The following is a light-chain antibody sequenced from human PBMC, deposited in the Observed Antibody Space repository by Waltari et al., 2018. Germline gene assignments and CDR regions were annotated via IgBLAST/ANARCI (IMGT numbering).Light chain of an antibody. CDR2: DVS. Sequence: QSALTQPASVSGSPGQSITISCTGTSSDVGGYNYVSWYQQHPGKAPKLMIYDVSKRPSVVSKRFSGSKSGNTASLTISGLQAEDEADYYCSSYTSSSTPYVVFGGGTKLTIL. J-gene: IGLJ2*01. CDR1: SSDVGGYNY. CDR3: SSYTSSSTPYVV. V-gene: IGLV2-14*01.